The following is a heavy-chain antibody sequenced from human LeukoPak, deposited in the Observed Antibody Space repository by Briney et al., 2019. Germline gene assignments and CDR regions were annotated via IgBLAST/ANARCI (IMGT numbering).Heavy chain of an antibody. V-gene: IGHV1-46*01. CDR1: GYTFTSYY. D-gene: IGHD3-22*01. Sequence: GASVKVSCKASGYTFTSYYMHWVRQAPGQGLEWMGIINPSGGSTSYAQKFQGRVTMARDTSTSTVYMELSSLRSEDTAVYYCAREDYYDSSGVWFDPWGQGTLVTVSS. J-gene: IGHJ5*02. CDR3: AREDYYDSSGVWFDP. CDR2: INPSGGST.